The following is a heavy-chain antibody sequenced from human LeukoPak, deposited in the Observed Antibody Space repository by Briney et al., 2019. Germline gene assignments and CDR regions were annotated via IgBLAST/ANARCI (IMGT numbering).Heavy chain of an antibody. Sequence: GGSLTLSCAAAAFTLSTYAMSWVRQAPGRGLEWVSAISGSGDSTYYADSVKGRFTNSRDNSKNTLYLQMNSSREKDTPVYHCAKVGPIAAAGYGTFDIWGQGTMVTVSS. CDR1: AFTLSTYA. J-gene: IGHJ3*02. CDR2: ISGSGDST. CDR3: AKVGPIAAAGYGTFDI. D-gene: IGHD6-13*01. V-gene: IGHV3-23*01.